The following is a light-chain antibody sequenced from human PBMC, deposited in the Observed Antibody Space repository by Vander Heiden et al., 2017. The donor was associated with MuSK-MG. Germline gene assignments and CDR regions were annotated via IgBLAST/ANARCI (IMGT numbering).Light chain of an antibody. J-gene: IGKJ1*01. CDR3: QQYNNWPPVRT. CDR2: GAS. CDR1: QSVSSN. Sequence: EIVMTQSPATLSVSPGERATLPCRASQSVSSNLAWYQQKPGQAPRLLIYGASTRATGIPARFSGSGSGTEFTLTISSLQSEDFAVYYCQQYNNWPPVRTFGQGTKVEIK. V-gene: IGKV3-15*01.